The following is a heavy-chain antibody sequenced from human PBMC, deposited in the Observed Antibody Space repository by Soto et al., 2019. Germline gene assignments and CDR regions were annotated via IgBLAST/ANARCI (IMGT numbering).Heavy chain of an antibody. D-gene: IGHD3-22*01. CDR1: GFTFTSSS. CDR2: IVVGSGNT. CDR3: AADDSSGYYHNYYYYYGMDV. V-gene: IGHV1-58*01. Sequence: SVKVSCKASGFTFTSSSVQWVRQARGQRLEWIGWIVVGSGNTNYAQKLQERVTITRDMSTSTAYMELSSLRSEDTAVYYCAADDSSGYYHNYYYYYGMDVWGQGTTVTVSS. J-gene: IGHJ6*02.